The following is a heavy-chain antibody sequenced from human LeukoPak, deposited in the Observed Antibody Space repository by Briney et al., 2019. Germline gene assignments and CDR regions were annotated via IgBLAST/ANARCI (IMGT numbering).Heavy chain of an antibody. V-gene: IGHV1-24*01. D-gene: IGHD2-2*01. CDR1: GYTLTELS. J-gene: IGHJ5*02. CDR3: ATVGCSSTSCYWFDP. Sequence: ASVKVSCKVSGYTLTELSMHWVRQAPGKGLEWMGGFDPEDGETIYAQKFQGRVTMTEDTSTDTAYMELSSLRSEDTAVYYCATVGCSSTSCYWFDPWGQGTLVTVSS. CDR2: FDPEDGET.